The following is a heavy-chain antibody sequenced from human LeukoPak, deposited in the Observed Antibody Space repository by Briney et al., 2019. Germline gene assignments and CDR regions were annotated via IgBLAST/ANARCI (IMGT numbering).Heavy chain of an antibody. J-gene: IGHJ5*02. V-gene: IGHV1-18*01. CDR3: ARGDSVGSPYNWFDP. Sequence: ASVKVSCKASGYTFTSYGISWVRQAPGQGLEWMGWISAYNGNTNYAQEFQGWVTMTRDTSISTAYMELSRLRSDDTAVYYCARGDSVGSPYNWFDPWGQGTLVTVSS. CDR1: GYTFTSYG. D-gene: IGHD1-26*01. CDR2: ISAYNGNT.